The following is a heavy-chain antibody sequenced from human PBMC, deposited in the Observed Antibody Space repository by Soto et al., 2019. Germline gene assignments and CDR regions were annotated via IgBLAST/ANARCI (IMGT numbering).Heavy chain of an antibody. J-gene: IGHJ5*02. CDR1: GGSISSYY. D-gene: IGHD2-15*01. CDR3: ARVFTGCSGGSCYGPKLDP. Sequence: SETLSLTCTVSGGSISSYYWSWTRQPPGKGLEWIGYIYYSGSTNYNPSLKSRVTISVDTSKNQFSLKLSSVTAADTAVYYCARVFTGCSGGSCYGPKLDPWGQGTLVTVSS. V-gene: IGHV4-59*01. CDR2: IYYSGST.